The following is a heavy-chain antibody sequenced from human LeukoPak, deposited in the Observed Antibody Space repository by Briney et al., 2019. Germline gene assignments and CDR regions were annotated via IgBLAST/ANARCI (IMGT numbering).Heavy chain of an antibody. Sequence: GGSLRLSCAASGFTFSSYSMNWVRQAPGKGLEWVSSISSSSSCIYYADSVKGRFTISRDNAKNSLYLQMNSLRAEDTAVYYCARDIVATPSGGYWGQGTLVTVSS. CDR1: GFTFSSYS. D-gene: IGHD5-12*01. CDR2: ISSSSSCI. V-gene: IGHV3-21*01. J-gene: IGHJ4*02. CDR3: ARDIVATPSGGY.